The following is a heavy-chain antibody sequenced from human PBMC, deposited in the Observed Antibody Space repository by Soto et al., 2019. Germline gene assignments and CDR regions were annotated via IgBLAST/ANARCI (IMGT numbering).Heavy chain of an antibody. V-gene: IGHV3-23*01. CDR3: VYIFFFHCRGYYDYYFYY. J-gene: IGHJ4*01. Sequence: PGGSLRLSCAASGFTFDYYAMNWVRQAPGKGQEWVSAIRGNGTTTYYADSVRGRFTISRDSSKNTLYLQMNSLTAEDTAIFYFVYIFFFHCRGYYDYYFYYWGHGTPVTVSS. CDR2: IRGNGTTT. D-gene: IGHD3-22*01. CDR1: GFTFDYYA.